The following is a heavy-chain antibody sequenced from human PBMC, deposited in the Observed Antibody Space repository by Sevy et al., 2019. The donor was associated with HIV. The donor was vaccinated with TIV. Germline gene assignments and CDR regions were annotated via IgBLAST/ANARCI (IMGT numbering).Heavy chain of an antibody. CDR2: TRFDGSMK. D-gene: IGHD3-3*01. J-gene: IGHJ6*02. V-gene: IGHV3-30*02. CDR3: AKDHYDYRTGYYGYYGMDV. CDR1: GFRFSDYG. Sequence: GGSLRLSCAASGFRFSDYGMHWVRQAPGKGLEWVSLTRFDGSMKYIANSVKGRFTISRDKVKDTLYLQMNSLRPEDTAVYYCAKDHYDYRTGYYGYYGMDVWGQGTTVTVSS.